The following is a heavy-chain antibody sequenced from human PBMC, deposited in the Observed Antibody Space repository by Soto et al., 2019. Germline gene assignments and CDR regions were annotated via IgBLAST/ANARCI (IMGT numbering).Heavy chain of an antibody. CDR2: IWYDGSNK. CDR1: GFTFSSYG. J-gene: IGHJ6*02. CDR3: ARSHYSGYGFMDV. D-gene: IGHD5-12*01. V-gene: IGHV3-33*01. Sequence: QVQLVESGGGVVQPGRSLRLSCAASGFTFSSYGMHWVRQAPGKGLEWVAVIWYDGSNKYYADSVKGRFTISRDNSRNTLYLQMNSLRAEDTAVYYCARSHYSGYGFMDVWGQGTTVTVSS.